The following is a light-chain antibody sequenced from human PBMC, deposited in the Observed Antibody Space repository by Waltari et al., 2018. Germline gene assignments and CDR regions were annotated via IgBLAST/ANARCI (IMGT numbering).Light chain of an antibody. Sequence: QSALTQPPSASGSPGHSVTISCTGPSNDVGAFDYVSWYQQHPGKAPKVVISEVTKRPSGVPDRFSGSRSGNTAFLTVSGLQPEDEANYYCSSYAGTNNFVVFGGGTKLTVL. V-gene: IGLV2-8*01. J-gene: IGLJ2*01. CDR2: EVT. CDR1: SNDVGAFDY. CDR3: SSYAGTNNFVV.